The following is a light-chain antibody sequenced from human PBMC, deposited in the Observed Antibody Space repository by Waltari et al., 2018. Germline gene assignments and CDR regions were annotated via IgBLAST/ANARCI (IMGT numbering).Light chain of an antibody. V-gene: IGLV2-23*02. CDR2: SLS. Sequence: QSALPQPASVSGSPGQSITISCTGTSSDVGNYKRVSWYQQHPGKGRKLMIYSLSKLPSGVSARFSGSKSGDSASLTISGLRPEDEAEYFCSSYAGSSKGVFGGGTKVTVL. J-gene: IGLJ2*01. CDR1: SSDVGNYKR. CDR3: SSYAGSSKGV.